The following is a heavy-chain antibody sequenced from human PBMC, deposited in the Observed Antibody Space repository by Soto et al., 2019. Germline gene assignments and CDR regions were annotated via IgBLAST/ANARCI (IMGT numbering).Heavy chain of an antibody. Sequence: SETLSLTCTVSGGSISSYYWSWIRQPPGKGLEWIGYIYYSGSTNYNPSLKSRVTISVDTSKNQFSLKLSSETAADTAVYYCARAYDFWSGSLEFDPWGQGTLVTVSS. CDR2: IYYSGST. CDR1: GGSISSYY. D-gene: IGHD3-3*01. CDR3: ARAYDFWSGSLEFDP. J-gene: IGHJ5*02. V-gene: IGHV4-59*01.